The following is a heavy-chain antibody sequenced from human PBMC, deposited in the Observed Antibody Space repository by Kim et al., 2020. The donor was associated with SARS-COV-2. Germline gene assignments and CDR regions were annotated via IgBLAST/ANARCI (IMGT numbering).Heavy chain of an antibody. CDR3: ARVVRRYSGYDTWFDP. D-gene: IGHD5-12*01. CDR2: ISAYNGNT. Sequence: ASVKVSCKASGYTFTSYGISWVRQAPGQGLEWMGWISAYNGNTNYAQKLQGRVTMTTDTSTSTAYMELRSLRSDDTAVYYCARVVRRYSGYDTWFDPWGQGTLVTVSS. CDR1: GYTFTSYG. V-gene: IGHV1-18*04. J-gene: IGHJ5*02.